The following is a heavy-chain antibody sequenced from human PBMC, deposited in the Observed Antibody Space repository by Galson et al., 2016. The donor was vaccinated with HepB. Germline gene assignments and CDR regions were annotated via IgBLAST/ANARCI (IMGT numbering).Heavy chain of an antibody. Sequence: LRLSCAASGFTFSSSAMSWVRQAPGQGLEWVSAISGSGGSTYYEDSVKGRFTISRDNSKNTLYLQMNSLRAEDTTVYYCARYYDILTGYSNFGMDVWGQGTTVTVSS. V-gene: IGHV3-23*01. CDR2: ISGSGGST. CDR1: GFTFSSSA. D-gene: IGHD3-9*01. CDR3: ARYYDILTGYSNFGMDV. J-gene: IGHJ6*02.